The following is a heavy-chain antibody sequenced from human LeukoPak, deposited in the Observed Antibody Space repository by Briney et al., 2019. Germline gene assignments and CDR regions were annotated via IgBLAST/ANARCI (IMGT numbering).Heavy chain of an antibody. V-gene: IGHV3-30-3*01. J-gene: IGHJ4*02. CDR3: ASLEPEAASPYFDY. Sequence: GRSLSLSSAASGFTFSSYAMHWVRQAPGKGLEWVAVISYDGSNKYYADSVKGRFTISRDNSKNTLYLQMNSLRAEDTAVYYCASLEPEAASPYFDYWGQGTLVTVSS. D-gene: IGHD2-15*01. CDR1: GFTFSSYA. CDR2: ISYDGSNK.